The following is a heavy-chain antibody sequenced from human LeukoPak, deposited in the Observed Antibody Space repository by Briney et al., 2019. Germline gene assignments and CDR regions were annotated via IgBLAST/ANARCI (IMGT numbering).Heavy chain of an antibody. D-gene: IGHD1-7*01. CDR1: GFTFRNYV. V-gene: IGHV3-30-3*01. CDR3: VRDYWWNYDY. CDR2: ISKDGSDK. Sequence: PGGSLRLSCAASGFTFRNYVIHWVHQAPGKGLEWVAVISKDGSDKYYPGSVRGRFTISRDNFKNTIYLQMDSLRAEDTAIYYCVRDYWWNYDYWGQGTLVTVSS. J-gene: IGHJ4*02.